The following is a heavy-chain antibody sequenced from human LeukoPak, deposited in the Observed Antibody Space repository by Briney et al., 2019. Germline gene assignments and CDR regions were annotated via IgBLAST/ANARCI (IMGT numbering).Heavy chain of an antibody. CDR2: MYSGGSK. CDR1: GFTGSSNY. V-gene: IGHV3-53*01. CDR3: ARDGTREYSYGYPYYYYGMDV. D-gene: IGHD5-18*01. Sequence: GPSLRLSCAPCGFTGSSNYMCWVRQALGKRLECVSVMYSGGSKYYADPVKGRFTISRDNSKNTLYLQMNSLRAEDTAVYYCARDGTREYSYGYPYYYYGMDVWGQGTTVTVSS. J-gene: IGHJ6*02.